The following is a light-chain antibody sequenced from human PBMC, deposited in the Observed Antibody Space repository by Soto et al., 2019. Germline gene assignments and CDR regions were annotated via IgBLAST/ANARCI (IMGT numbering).Light chain of an antibody. V-gene: IGLV2-14*01. CDR1: SNDVGGYNY. CDR2: EVS. Sequence: QSVLTQPASVSGSPGQSITISCTVSSNDVGGYNYVSWYQQHPGQAPKLTIYEVSDRPSGVSPRFSGSKSGNTASLTISGLQVEDEADYFCTSYTSTIPYVFGSGTKVTVL. CDR3: TSYTSTIPYV. J-gene: IGLJ1*01.